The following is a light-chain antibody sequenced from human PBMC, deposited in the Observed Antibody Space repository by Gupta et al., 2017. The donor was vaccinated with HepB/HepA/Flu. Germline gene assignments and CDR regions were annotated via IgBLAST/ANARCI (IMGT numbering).Light chain of an antibody. J-gene: IGLJ1*01. CDR1: SGHITYI. CDR2: CEDSGTY. CDR3: ATWNSNMV. Sequence: QPVLTQSSSASASLGSSVKLTCTLNSGHITYIIAWHQQQPAKAPPYLMMCEDSGTYTKGSGVPSRSSGSSSGAAPHTTISNLQAEDEDYYYHATWNSNMVFGTGTKLTVL. V-gene: IGLV4-60*03.